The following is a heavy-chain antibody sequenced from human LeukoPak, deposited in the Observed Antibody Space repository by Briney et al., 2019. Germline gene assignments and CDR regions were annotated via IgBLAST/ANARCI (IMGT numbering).Heavy chain of an antibody. V-gene: IGHV4-34*01. CDR1: GGSISSYY. CDR2: INHSGST. CDR3: ARGAAAVGY. J-gene: IGHJ4*02. D-gene: IGHD6-13*01. Sequence: PSETLSLTCTVSGGSISSYYWSWIRQPPGKGLGWIGEINHSGSTNYNPSLKSRVTISVDTSKNQFSLKLSSVTAADTAVYYCARGAAAVGYWGQGTLVTVSS.